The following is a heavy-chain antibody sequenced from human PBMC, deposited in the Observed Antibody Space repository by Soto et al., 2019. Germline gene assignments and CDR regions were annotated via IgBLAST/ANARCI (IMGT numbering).Heavy chain of an antibody. V-gene: IGHV4-31*03. CDR1: GGSIISGGYY. J-gene: IGHJ5*02. D-gene: IGHD7-27*01. Sequence: SETLSLTCTVSGGSIISGGYYWMWIRQHPGKGLEWIGYIYYSGSTYYNPSLKSRVTISVDTSKNKFSLKLSSVTAADTAVYYCARDCRTGPDNWFDPWGQGTLVTVSS. CDR2: IYYSGST. CDR3: ARDCRTGPDNWFDP.